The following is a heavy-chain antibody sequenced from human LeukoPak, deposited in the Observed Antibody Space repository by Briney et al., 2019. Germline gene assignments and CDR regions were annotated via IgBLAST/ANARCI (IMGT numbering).Heavy chain of an antibody. CDR1: GGSISNDGYY. CDR3: ARDLTGDQFFDP. CDR2: IYYSGSA. D-gene: IGHD7-27*01. J-gene: IGHJ5*02. V-gene: IGHV4-31*03. Sequence: SQTLSLTCNVSGGSISNDGYYWSWIRQHPGKGLEWLGYIYYSGSAYYNPSLKSRVTLSVDTSKSQFSLRLSSVTAADTAVYYCARDLTGDQFFDPWGQGTLVTVSS.